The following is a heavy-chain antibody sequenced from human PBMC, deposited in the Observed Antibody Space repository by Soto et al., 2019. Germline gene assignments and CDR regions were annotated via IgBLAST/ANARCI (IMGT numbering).Heavy chain of an antibody. CDR2: INFRGTT. Sequence: NPSETLSLTCDVHGESLSGYSWSWIRQPPGKGLEWIGEINFRGTTNYHPSLKSRVSMSVDTSKNQISLNMSSVTAADTALYFCTRKLEASIRLVEWFSYKWFDPWGPGTLVTVSS. J-gene: IGHJ5*02. CDR3: TRKLEASIRLVEWFSYKWFDP. CDR1: GESLSGYS. V-gene: IGHV4-34*01. D-gene: IGHD3-3*01.